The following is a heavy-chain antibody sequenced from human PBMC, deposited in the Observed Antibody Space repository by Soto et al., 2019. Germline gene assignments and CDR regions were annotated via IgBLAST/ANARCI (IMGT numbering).Heavy chain of an antibody. Sequence: GASVMVSCKASGYTFTSYAMHWVRQAPGQRLEWMGWINAGNGNTKYSQKFQGRVTITRDTSASTAYMELSSLRSEDTAVYYCARDLGYALPDYWGQGTLVTVSS. CDR2: INAGNGNT. V-gene: IGHV1-3*01. CDR3: ARDLGYALPDY. D-gene: IGHD2-15*01. CDR1: GYTFTSYA. J-gene: IGHJ4*02.